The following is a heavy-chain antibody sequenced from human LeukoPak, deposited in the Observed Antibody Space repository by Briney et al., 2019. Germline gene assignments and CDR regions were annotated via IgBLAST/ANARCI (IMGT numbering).Heavy chain of an antibody. J-gene: IGHJ4*02. CDR2: INSGGSGT. CDR1: GFGFSSYW. V-gene: IGHV3-74*01. Sequence: GGSLRLSCAASGFGFSSYWMHWVRQASGEGLMWVSRINSGGSGTSYADSVEGRFTISRDNAKDTLYLQMNSLRVEDTAVYYCGSSLGPLTEYWGQGTLVTVSS. CDR3: GSSLGPLTEY. D-gene: IGHD3-10*01.